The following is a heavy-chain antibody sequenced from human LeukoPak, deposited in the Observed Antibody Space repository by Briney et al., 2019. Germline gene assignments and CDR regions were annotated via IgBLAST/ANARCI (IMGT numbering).Heavy chain of an antibody. J-gene: IGHJ3*02. CDR2: INPNSGGT. D-gene: IGHD3-10*01. V-gene: IGHV1-2*02. CDR1: GYTFTGYY. CDR3: ARDLIMYGSESYFDDTFDI. Sequence: ASVKVSCKASGYTFTGYYMHWVRQAPGQGLEWMGWINPNSGGTNYAQKVQDRVTMTTDTSTSTAYMELRSLRSDDTAVYYCARDLIMYGSESYFDDTFDIWGQGTKVTVSS.